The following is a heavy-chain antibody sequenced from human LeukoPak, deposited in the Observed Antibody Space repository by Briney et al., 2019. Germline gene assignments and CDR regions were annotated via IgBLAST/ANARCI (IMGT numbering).Heavy chain of an antibody. D-gene: IGHD5-18*01. CDR3: ARGYSYGYDYYYYYMDV. V-gene: IGHV1-18*01. J-gene: IGHJ6*03. CDR2: ISGYNGNT. CDR1: GYTFTSYG. Sequence: ASVKVSCKASGYTFTSYGISWVRQAPGQGLEWMGWISGYNGNTNYAQNLQGRVTMTTDTSTSTVCMELRSLRSDDTAVYYCARGYSYGYDYYYYYMDVWGKGTTVTVSS.